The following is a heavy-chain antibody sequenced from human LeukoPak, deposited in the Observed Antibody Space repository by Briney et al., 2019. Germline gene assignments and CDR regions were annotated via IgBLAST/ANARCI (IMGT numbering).Heavy chain of an antibody. D-gene: IGHD6-13*01. CDR3: ARGRPSTSLSSSWYVFKRKGYYFDY. J-gene: IGHJ4*02. Sequence: ASVTVSCKASVYTFTIYDINWVRQATGQGLEWMGWMNPNRGNTGYAQRFQGRVTMTRNTSISTAYMELSSLRSEDTAVYYCARGRPSTSLSSSWYVFKRKGYYFDYWGQGTLVTVSS. CDR1: VYTFTIYD. CDR2: MNPNRGNT. V-gene: IGHV1-8*01.